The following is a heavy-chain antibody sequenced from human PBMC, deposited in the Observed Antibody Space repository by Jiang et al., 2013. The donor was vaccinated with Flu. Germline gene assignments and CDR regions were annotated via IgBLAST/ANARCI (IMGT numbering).Heavy chain of an antibody. CDR3: ARDSSSEAYPLLLYYFDL. J-gene: IGHJ2*01. Sequence: RSSVISWVRQAPGQGLEWMGGIIPMFGTTNYAQTFAGRVTITADESTSTVYLELSSLRSEDTAVYYCARDSSSEAYPLLLYYFDLWGRGTLVTVSS. V-gene: IGHV1-69*01. CDR1: RSSV. D-gene: IGHD2-15*01. CDR2: IIPMFGTT.